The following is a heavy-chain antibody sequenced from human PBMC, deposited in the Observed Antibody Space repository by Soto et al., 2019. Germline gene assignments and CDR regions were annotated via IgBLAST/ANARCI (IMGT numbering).Heavy chain of an antibody. CDR2: IYSAGNT. CDR3: ARDLMVTHNVYGMDV. J-gene: IGHJ6*02. V-gene: IGHV3-53*01. CDR1: EFTVSSNY. D-gene: IGHD2-8*01. Sequence: EVQLVESGGGLIQPGGSLRLSCVASEFTVSSNYMSWVRQAPGKGLEWVSLIYSAGNTYYADSVKGRFTISRDNSKNMLYLEMHRLRAEDTGVYYCARDLMVTHNVYGMDVWGQGTTVTVSS.